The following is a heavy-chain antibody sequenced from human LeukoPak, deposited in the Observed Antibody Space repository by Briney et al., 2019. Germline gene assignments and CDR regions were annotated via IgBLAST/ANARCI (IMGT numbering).Heavy chain of an antibody. Sequence: AGGSLRLSCAASGFTFSSYWMSWVRQAPGKGLEWVANIKPDGSEKFSVDSVKGRLTISRDNAKNSLYLQMNSLRVEDTAVYYCARDRGYRSFDYWGQGTLVTVSS. CDR3: ARDRGYRSFDY. V-gene: IGHV3-7*01. CDR1: GFTFSSYW. CDR2: IKPDGSEK. J-gene: IGHJ4*02. D-gene: IGHD6-19*01.